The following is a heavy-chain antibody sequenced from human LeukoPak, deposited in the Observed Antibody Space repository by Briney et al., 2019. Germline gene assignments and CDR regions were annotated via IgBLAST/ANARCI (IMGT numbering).Heavy chain of an antibody. CDR1: GFTFSSYA. V-gene: IGHV3-23*01. CDR3: AKARLRDFFFDL. CDR2: ISGSGGST. Sequence: GGSLRLSCAASGFTFSSYAMSWVRQAPGKGLEWVSAISGSGGSTYYADSVKGRFTISRDNSKNTLYLQMNSLRAKDTAVYYCAKARLRDFFFDLWGRGTLVTVSS. J-gene: IGHJ2*01. D-gene: IGHD2-21*02.